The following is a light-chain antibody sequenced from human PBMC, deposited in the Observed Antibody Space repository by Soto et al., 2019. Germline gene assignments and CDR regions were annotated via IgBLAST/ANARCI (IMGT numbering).Light chain of an antibody. CDR3: QQYDCPPPSYT. V-gene: IGKV3-20*01. Sequence: EIVLTQSPGTLSLSPGERATLSCRASQSLTGSYLAWYQQKPGQAPRLLIYGVSSRASGIPDRFSGSGSGTEVTLTISRLEHEDFEVYYCQQYDCPPPSYTFGQGTKWQSK. CDR1: QSLTGSY. CDR2: GVS. J-gene: IGKJ2*01.